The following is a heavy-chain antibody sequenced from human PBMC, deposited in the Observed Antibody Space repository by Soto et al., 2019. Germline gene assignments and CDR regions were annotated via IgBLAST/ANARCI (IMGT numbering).Heavy chain of an antibody. CDR1: GGTFSSYA. J-gene: IGHJ4*02. CDR2: IIPIFGTA. CDR3: ARGGGYSYGYEAVDY. D-gene: IGHD5-18*01. V-gene: IGHV1-69*13. Sequence: ASVKVSCKASGGTFSSYAISWVRQAPGQGLEWMGGIIPIFGTANYAQKFQGRVTITADESTSTAYMELSSLRSEDTAVYYCARGGGYSYGYEAVDYWGQGTLVTVS.